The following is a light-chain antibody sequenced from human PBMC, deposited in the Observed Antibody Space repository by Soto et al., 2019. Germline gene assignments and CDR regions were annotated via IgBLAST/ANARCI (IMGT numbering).Light chain of an antibody. J-gene: IGLJ2*01. CDR1: NSNIGSNS. CDR3: AAWDDSQNALV. Sequence: QSLVTQPPSASGTPGQRVTISCSGSNSNIGSNSVNWYQQFPGTAPNLLIYANNQRPSGVPDRFSGSRSGTSASLAISGLQSEDDAEYYCAAWDDSQNALVFGGGTKVTVL. V-gene: IGLV1-44*01. CDR2: ANN.